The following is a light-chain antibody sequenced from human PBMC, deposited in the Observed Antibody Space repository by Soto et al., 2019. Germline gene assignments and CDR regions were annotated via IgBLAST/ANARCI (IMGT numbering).Light chain of an antibody. CDR1: QNIRSY. CDR3: QQGYSSRWT. Sequence: DIQMTQSPSSLSASVGDRVTITCRASQNIRSYLNWYQQTPGKAPQLLIYSTSSLQTGVPSRFSASGSGTDFSLVISDLQPEESATYYCQQGYSSRWTSGRGTKVEI. J-gene: IGKJ1*01. V-gene: IGKV1-39*01. CDR2: STS.